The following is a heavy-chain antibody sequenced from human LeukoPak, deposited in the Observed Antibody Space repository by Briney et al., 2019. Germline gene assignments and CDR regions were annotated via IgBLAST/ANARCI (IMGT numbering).Heavy chain of an antibody. Sequence: SETLSLTCAVYGGSFSGYYWSWIRQPPGKGLEWIGEINHSGSTNYNPSLKSRVTISVDTSKNQFSLKLTSVTAADTAVYYCATRGDPRIHWGQGTLVTVSS. D-gene: IGHD3-10*01. CDR2: INHSGST. CDR3: ATRGDPRIH. J-gene: IGHJ4*02. CDR1: GGSFSGYY. V-gene: IGHV4-34*01.